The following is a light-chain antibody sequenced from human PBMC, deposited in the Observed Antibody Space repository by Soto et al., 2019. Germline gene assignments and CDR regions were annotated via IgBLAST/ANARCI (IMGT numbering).Light chain of an antibody. CDR3: QHYNSYSEA. J-gene: IGKJ1*01. CDR2: KAS. V-gene: IGKV1-5*03. CDR1: KTISSW. Sequence: VQMTQSHSTLSGSVGDRDTITCGASKTISSWLAWYTQKPGKATKLLIYKASTLKSGVPSRFSGSGSGTEFTLTISSLQPDDFATYYCQHYNSYSEAFGQGTKVDTK.